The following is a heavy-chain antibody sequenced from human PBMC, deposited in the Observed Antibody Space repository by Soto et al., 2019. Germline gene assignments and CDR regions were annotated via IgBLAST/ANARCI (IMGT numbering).Heavy chain of an antibody. CDR1: GGTFSSYA. J-gene: IGHJ1*01. CDR3: ASAPRFGFQH. Sequence: SVKFSCKASGGTFSSYAISWVRQAPGQGLECMGGIIPIFGTANYAQKFQGRVTITAXXXXSXXXMXLXSLRXEXTAVYYCASAPRFGFQHWGQGTLVTVSS. D-gene: IGHD3-10*01. CDR2: IIPIFGTA. V-gene: IGHV1-69*13.